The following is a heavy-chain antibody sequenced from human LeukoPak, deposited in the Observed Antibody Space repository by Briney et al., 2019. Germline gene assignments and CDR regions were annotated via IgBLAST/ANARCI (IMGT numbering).Heavy chain of an antibody. Sequence: ASVKVSCKASGYTFTTYGISWVRQAPGQGLEWMGWISVYNGKTNYAQKFQGRVTMTTDTSTSTAYMELRSLRSEDTAIYYCARGGDYDSSDYWGQGTLVTVSS. CDR1: GYTFTTYG. CDR3: ARGGDYDSSDY. J-gene: IGHJ4*02. V-gene: IGHV1-18*01. D-gene: IGHD3-22*01. CDR2: ISVYNGKT.